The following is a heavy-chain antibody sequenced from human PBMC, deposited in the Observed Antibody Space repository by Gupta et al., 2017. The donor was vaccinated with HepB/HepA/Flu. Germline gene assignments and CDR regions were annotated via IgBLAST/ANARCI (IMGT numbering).Heavy chain of an antibody. Sequence: MHLVESGGGLVKPGGAMRLSCAGSGFTFGDYYLNWIRQAPGKGLEWISYISDSGSSIFYADSLKGRFTISRDNTKNSLFLQMNSLTAEDTAIYYCARFSRPGGHGRTMDVWGQGTAVSVSS. V-gene: IGHV3-11*01. J-gene: IGHJ6*02. CDR3: ARFSRPGGHGRTMDV. CDR1: GFTFGDYY. D-gene: IGHD3-16*01. CDR2: ISDSGSSI.